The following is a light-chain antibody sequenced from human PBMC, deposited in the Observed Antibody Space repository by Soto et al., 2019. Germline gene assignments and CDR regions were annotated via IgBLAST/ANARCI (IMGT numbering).Light chain of an antibody. CDR1: QSVNSN. CDR2: GAS. V-gene: IGKV3-15*01. Sequence: DIVMTQSPATLSVSPGERATLSCRASQSVNSNLAWYQQKPGQAPRLLIYGASTRATGIPDRFSGSGSGTEFTLTISSLQSEDFAVYYCQQYNNWPPYTFGQGTKLEIK. CDR3: QQYNNWPPYT. J-gene: IGKJ2*01.